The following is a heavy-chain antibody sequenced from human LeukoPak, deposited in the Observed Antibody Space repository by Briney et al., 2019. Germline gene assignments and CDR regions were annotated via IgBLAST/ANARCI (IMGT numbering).Heavy chain of an antibody. CDR2: IYPGDSDT. V-gene: IGHV5-51*01. Sequence: GESLKISCKGSGYIFTSYWIGWVRQLPGKGLEWMGIIYPGDSDTRYSPSFQGQVTISADKSISTAYLQWSSLKASDTAMYYCARPRAIFGVVTTYYFDYWGQGTLVTVSS. D-gene: IGHD3-3*01. CDR3: ARPRAIFGVVTTYYFDY. J-gene: IGHJ4*02. CDR1: GYIFTSYW.